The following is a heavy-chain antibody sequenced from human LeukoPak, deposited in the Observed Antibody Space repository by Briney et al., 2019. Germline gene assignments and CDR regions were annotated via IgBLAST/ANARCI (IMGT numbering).Heavy chain of an antibody. V-gene: IGHV3-33*06. CDR3: ANLLQPKPG. D-gene: IGHD1-14*01. Sequence: GGSLRLSCAASGFTFSSYGMHWVRQAPGKGLEWVAVIWYDGSNKYYADSVKGRFTISRDNSKNTLYLQMNSLRAEDTAVYYCANLLQPKPGWGQGTPVTVAS. CDR2: IWYDGSNK. J-gene: IGHJ4*02. CDR1: GFTFSSYG.